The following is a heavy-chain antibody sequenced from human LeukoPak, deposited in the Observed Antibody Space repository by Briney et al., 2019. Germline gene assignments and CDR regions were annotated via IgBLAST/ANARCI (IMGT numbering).Heavy chain of an antibody. CDR1: GFTFSSYA. CDR2: ISSSSSYI. D-gene: IGHD1-1*01. CDR3: ARDSGAGDYFDY. V-gene: IGHV3-21*01. J-gene: IGHJ4*02. Sequence: PGGSLRLSCAASGFTFSSYAMSWVRQAPGKGLEWVSSISSSSSYIYYADSVKGRFTISRDNAKNSLYLQMNSLRAEDTAVYYCARDSGAGDYFDYWGQGTLVSVSS.